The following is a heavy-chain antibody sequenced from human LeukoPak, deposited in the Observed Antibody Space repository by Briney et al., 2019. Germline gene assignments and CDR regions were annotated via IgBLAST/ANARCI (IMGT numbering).Heavy chain of an antibody. D-gene: IGHD4-17*01. CDR3: ARAGDYGDYMFDY. CDR2: IYYSGST. V-gene: IGHV4-31*03. J-gene: IGHJ4*02. Sequence: SQTLSHTCTVSGGSISSGGYYWSWIRQHPGKGLEWIGYIYYSGSTYYNPSLKSRVTISVDTSKNQFSLKLSSVTAADTAVYYCARAGDYGDYMFDYWGQGTLVTVSS. CDR1: GGSISSGGYY.